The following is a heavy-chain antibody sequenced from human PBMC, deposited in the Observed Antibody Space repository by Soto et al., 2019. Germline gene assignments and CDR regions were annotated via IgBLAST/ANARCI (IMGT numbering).Heavy chain of an antibody. CDR3: GLRRVSVDTAMVTVYYYYGMDV. J-gene: IGHJ6*02. V-gene: IGHV1-69*06. Sequence: QVQLVQSGAEVKKPGSSVKVSCKASGGTFSSYAISWVRQAPGQGLEWMGGIIPIFGTANYAQKFQGRVTITADKSTSTAYMELSSLRSEDTAVYYCGLRRVSVDTAMVTVYYYYGMDVGGQGTTVTVSS. CDR1: GGTFSSYA. CDR2: IIPIFGTA. D-gene: IGHD5-18*01.